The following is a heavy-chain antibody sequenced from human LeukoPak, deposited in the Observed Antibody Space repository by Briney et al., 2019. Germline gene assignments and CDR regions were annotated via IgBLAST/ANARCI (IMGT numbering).Heavy chain of an antibody. Sequence: SVKVSCKASGGTFSSYAISWVRQAPGQGLEWMGGIIPIFGTANYAQKFQGRVTITTDESTSTAYMELSSLRSEDTAVYYCATVRRGSYYGSAFDIWGQGTLVTVSS. CDR2: IIPIFGTA. D-gene: IGHD1-26*01. J-gene: IGHJ4*02. CDR1: GGTFSSYA. CDR3: ATVRRGSYYGSAFDI. V-gene: IGHV1-69*05.